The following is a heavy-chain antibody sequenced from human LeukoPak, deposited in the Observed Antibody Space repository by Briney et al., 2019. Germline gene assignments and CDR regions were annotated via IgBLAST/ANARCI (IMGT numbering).Heavy chain of an antibody. CDR3: ARGWGLRTLLYFDY. D-gene: IGHD4-17*01. CDR2: INHSGST. CDR1: GGSFSGYY. J-gene: IGHJ4*02. V-gene: IGHV4-34*01. Sequence: SETLSLTCAVYGGSFSGYYWSWIRQPPGKGLEWIGEINHSGSTNYNPSLKSRVTISVDMSKNQFSLKLSSVTAADTAVYYCARGWGLRTLLYFDYWGQGTLVTVSS.